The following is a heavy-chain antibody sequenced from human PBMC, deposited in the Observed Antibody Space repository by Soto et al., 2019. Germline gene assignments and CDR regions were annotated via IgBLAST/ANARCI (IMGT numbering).Heavy chain of an antibody. J-gene: IGHJ6*02. CDR2: IYYSGST. CDR1: GGSISSYY. D-gene: IGHD4-4*01. Sequence: SETLSLTCTVSGGSISSYYWSWIRQPPGKGLEWIGYIYYSGSTNYNPSLKSRVTISVDTSKNQFSLKLSSVTAADTAVYYCARGGGPTVTTYYYGMDVWGQGTTGTVSS. CDR3: ARGGGPTVTTYYYGMDV. V-gene: IGHV4-59*01.